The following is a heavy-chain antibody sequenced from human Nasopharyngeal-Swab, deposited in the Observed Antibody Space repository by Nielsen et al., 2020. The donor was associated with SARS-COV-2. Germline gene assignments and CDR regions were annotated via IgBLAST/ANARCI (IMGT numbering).Heavy chain of an antibody. J-gene: IGHJ4*02. Sequence: SETLSLTCAVYGGSFSGYYWSWIRQPPGKGLEWIGEISHYGSTNYNPSLKSRVTISVDTSKNQFSLKLSSVTAADTAVYYCARGGWGDYPDYWGQGTLVTVSS. CDR2: ISHYGST. CDR1: GGSFSGYY. D-gene: IGHD4-17*01. V-gene: IGHV4-34*01. CDR3: ARGGWGDYPDY.